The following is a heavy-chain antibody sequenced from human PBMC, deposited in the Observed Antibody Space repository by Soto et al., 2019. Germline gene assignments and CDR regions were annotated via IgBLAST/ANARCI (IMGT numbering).Heavy chain of an antibody. CDR3: ARDSFGVVQVGSRSSYFDY. CDR1: GGSISSGGYY. V-gene: IGHV4-31*03. CDR2: IYYSGST. Sequence: SETLSLTCTVSGGSISSGGYYWSWIRQHPGKGLEWIGYIYYSGSTYYNPSLKSRVTISVDTSKNQFSLKLSSVTAADTAVYYCARDSFGVVQVGSRSSYFDYWGQGTLVTVSS. D-gene: IGHD3-3*01. J-gene: IGHJ4*02.